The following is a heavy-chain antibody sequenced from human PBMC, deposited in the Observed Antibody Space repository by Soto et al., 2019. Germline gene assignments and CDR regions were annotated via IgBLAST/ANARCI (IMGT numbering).Heavy chain of an antibody. J-gene: IGHJ6*02. CDR1: GGSISSGGYY. Sequence: PSETLSLTCTVSGGSISSGGYYWSWIRQHPGKGLEWIGYIYYSGSTYYNPSLKSRVTISVDTSKNQFSLKLSSVTAADTAVYYCARHPYYYGSGSYYNRKGYYGMDVWGQGTTVTVSS. V-gene: IGHV4-31*03. CDR3: ARHPYYYGSGSYYNRKGYYGMDV. CDR2: IYYSGST. D-gene: IGHD3-10*01.